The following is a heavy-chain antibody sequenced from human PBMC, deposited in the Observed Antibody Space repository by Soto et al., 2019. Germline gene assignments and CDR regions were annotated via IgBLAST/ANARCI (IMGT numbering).Heavy chain of an antibody. CDR1: GGSFSCYY. D-gene: IGHD6-13*01. CDR2: INHSGST. CDR3: ARGYSSSWYGDYYYYGMDV. V-gene: IGHV4-34*01. Sequence: PSETLSLTSAVYGGSFSCYYWILIRQPPGKGLEWIGEINHSGSTNYNPSLKSRVTISVDTSKNQFSLKLSSVTAADTAVYYCARGYSSSWYGDYYYYGMDVWGQGTTVTVSS. J-gene: IGHJ6*02.